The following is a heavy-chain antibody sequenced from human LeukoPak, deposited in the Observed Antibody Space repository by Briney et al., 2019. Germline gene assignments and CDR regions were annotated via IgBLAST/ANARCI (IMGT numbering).Heavy chain of an antibody. CDR3: ARDNSDYGVLNWFDP. V-gene: IGHV4-4*07. J-gene: IGHJ5*02. CDR2: IYTSGST. Sequence: PSETLSLTCTVSGGSISSRYWSWIRQPAGKGLEWIGRIYTSGSTNYNPSLKSRVTMSVDTSKNQFSLKLSSVTAADTAVYYCARDNSDYGVLNWFDPWGQGTLVTVSS. CDR1: GGSISSRY. D-gene: IGHD4-17*01.